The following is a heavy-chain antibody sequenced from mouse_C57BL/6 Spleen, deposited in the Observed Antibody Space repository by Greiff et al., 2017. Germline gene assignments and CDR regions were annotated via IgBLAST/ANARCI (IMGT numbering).Heavy chain of an antibody. CDR3: ARPGTEYFDV. D-gene: IGHD4-1*01. V-gene: IGHV5-17*01. Sequence: EVKVVESGGGLVKPGGSLKLSCAASGFTFSDYGMHWVRQAPEKGLEWVAYISSGSSTIYYADTVKGRFTISRDNAKNTLFLQMTSLRSEDTAMYYCARPGTEYFDVWGTGTTVTVSS. J-gene: IGHJ1*03. CDR2: ISSGSSTI. CDR1: GFTFSDYG.